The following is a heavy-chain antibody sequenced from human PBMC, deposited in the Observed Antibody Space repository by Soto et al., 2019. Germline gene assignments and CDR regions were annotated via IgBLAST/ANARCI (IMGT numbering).Heavy chain of an antibody. Sequence: EVQLLESGGGLVQPGRSLRLSCAASGFTFSNYAMSWVRQAPGQGLDWVSAISGSGGTTYYADSVKGRFTICRDNSKSTLYLQMNRLRAEDAAVYYCAKFFVETGSNSGWPWSFHYWGQGTLVTVSS. CDR1: GFTFSNYA. CDR2: ISGSGGTT. CDR3: AKFFVETGSNSGWPWSFHY. V-gene: IGHV3-23*01. J-gene: IGHJ4*02. D-gene: IGHD6-25*01.